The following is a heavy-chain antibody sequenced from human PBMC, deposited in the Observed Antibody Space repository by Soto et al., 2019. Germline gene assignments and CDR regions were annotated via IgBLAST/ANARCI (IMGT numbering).Heavy chain of an antibody. J-gene: IGHJ6*02. CDR1: GGSISNKDYY. CDR2: IYYSWST. CDR3: ARDVEPFSGYYGMDV. D-gene: IGHD1-26*01. Sequence: QVQLQESGPGLVKPSQTLSLTCTVSGGSISNKDYYWSWIRQSPGKGLEWMGFIYYSWSTYYNPSLQRRATISLDTSKNHFSLKLPSVTAADTAVYYCARDVEPFSGYYGMDVWGHGTTVTVSS. V-gene: IGHV4-30-4*01.